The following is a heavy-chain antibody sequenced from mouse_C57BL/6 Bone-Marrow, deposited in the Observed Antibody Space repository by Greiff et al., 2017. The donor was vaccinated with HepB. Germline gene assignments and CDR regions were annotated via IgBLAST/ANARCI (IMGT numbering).Heavy chain of an antibody. Sequence: QVQLQQSGAELARPGASVKLSCKASGYTFTSYGISWVKQSTGQGLEWIGEIYPRSGNTYYNEKFKGKATLTADKSSSTAYMELRSLTSEDSAVYFCAREDYGSRRLAYWGQGTLVTVSA. V-gene: IGHV1-81*01. D-gene: IGHD1-1*01. CDR3: AREDYGSRRLAY. J-gene: IGHJ3*01. CDR2: IYPRSGNT. CDR1: GYTFTSYG.